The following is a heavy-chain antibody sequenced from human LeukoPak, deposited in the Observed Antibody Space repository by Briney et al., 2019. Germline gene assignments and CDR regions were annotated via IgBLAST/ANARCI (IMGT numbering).Heavy chain of an antibody. CDR1: GGSISSYY. V-gene: IGHV4-59*08. J-gene: IGHJ4*02. D-gene: IGHD3-22*01. Sequence: PSETLSLTCTVSGGSISSYYWSWIRQPPGKGLEWIGYIHYSGSTNYNPSLKSRVTISVDTSKNQFSLKLSSVTAADTAVYYCARRDYYDSSGYGYWGQGTLVTVSS. CDR3: ARRDYYDSSGYGY. CDR2: IHYSGST.